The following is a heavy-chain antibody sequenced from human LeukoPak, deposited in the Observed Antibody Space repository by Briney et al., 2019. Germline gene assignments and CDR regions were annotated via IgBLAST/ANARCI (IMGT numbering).Heavy chain of an antibody. CDR1: GDSISGYY. V-gene: IGHV4-59*01. CDR3: VYGPNHYYFDH. J-gene: IGHJ4*02. CDR2: VHDTGST. Sequence: SETLSLTCTVSGDSISGYYYTWIRQPTEKDLEWIGYVHDTGSTNYNPSLKSRATISLDTSMKQFSLNLRSVTAADAAVYFCVYGPNHYYFDHWGQGTLVTVSS. D-gene: IGHD3-16*01.